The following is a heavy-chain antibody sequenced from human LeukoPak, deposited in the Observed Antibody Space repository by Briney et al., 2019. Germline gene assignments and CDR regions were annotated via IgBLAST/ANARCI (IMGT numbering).Heavy chain of an antibody. CDR3: ARSHTWLNWFDP. Sequence: SETLSLTCTVSGGSISSYYWSWIRQPPGKGLEWLGYIYYSGSTNYNPSLKSRVTISVDTSKNQFSLKLSSVTAADTAVYYCARSHTWLNWFDPWGQGTLVTVSS. CDR1: GGSISSYY. CDR2: IYYSGST. J-gene: IGHJ5*02. V-gene: IGHV4-59*01. D-gene: IGHD5-24*01.